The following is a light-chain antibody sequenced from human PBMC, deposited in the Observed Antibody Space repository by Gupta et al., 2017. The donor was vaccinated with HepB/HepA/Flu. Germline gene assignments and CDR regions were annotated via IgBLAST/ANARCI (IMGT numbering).Light chain of an antibody. CDR2: AAS. Sequence: DFQMTQPPSSLSASVGDRVTTTCRASQVIRDDLGWYQQKPGNAPTRLIYAASNLQSGVPSRFSGSGSGTEFTLTISSLQPEDFATYYCQQNNSYPFTFGGGTKVEIK. CDR1: QVIRDD. CDR3: QQNNSYPFT. V-gene: IGKV1-17*01. J-gene: IGKJ4*01.